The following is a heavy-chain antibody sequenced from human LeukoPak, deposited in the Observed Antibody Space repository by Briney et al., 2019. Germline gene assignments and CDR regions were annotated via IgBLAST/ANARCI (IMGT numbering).Heavy chain of an antibody. CDR2: FILIVGTA. V-gene: IGHV1-69*01. CDR1: GATFSIYA. D-gene: IGHD2-15*01. J-gene: IGHJ4*03. Sequence: ASVTLSFRAAGATFSIYAISWGRQAPGQGLGGVGGFILIVGTANYAQKFQGRGTITADESTTTTTMELSSLRSEATAVYYCARGYCSGGSCYSDLLVYFDYWGQGTMVTVSS. CDR3: ARGYCSGGSCYSDLLVYFDY.